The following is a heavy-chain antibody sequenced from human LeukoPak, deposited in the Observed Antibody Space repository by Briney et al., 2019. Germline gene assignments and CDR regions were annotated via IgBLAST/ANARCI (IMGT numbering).Heavy chain of an antibody. CDR3: ARAKNPRAVAGPFDY. CDR1: GYSISSGYY. Sequence: SETLSLTCTVSGYSISSGYYWGWIRQPPGKGLEWIGSIYHSGSTYYNPSLKRRVTISVDTSKNQFSLKLSSVTAADTAVYYCARAKNPRAVAGPFDYWGQGTLVTVSS. CDR2: IYHSGST. D-gene: IGHD6-19*01. J-gene: IGHJ4*02. V-gene: IGHV4-38-2*02.